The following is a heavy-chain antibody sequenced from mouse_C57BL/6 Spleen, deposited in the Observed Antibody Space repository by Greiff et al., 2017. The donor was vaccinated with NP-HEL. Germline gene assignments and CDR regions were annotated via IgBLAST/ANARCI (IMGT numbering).Heavy chain of an antibody. V-gene: IGHV1-42*01. CDR2: INPSTGGT. J-gene: IGHJ2*01. CDR3: ARGVTTGDSDD. CDR1: GYSFTGYY. Sequence: VQLQQSGPELVKPGASVKISCKASGYSFTGYYMNWVKQSPEKSLEWIGEINPSTGGTTYNQKFKAKATLTVDKSSSTAYMPLKSLTSEDSAVYYCARGVTTGDSDDWGQGTTLTVSS. D-gene: IGHD2-2*01.